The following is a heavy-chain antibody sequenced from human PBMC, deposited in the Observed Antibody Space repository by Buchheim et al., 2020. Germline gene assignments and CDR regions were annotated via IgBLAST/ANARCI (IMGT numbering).Heavy chain of an antibody. Sequence: QLQLQESGPGLVKPSETLSLTCTASGGSISSSSWYWGWIRQPPVKGLEWIGSIYYSGSTYENPSLRSRVTISVDTSKNQFSLRLSSVTASDTAVYYCARQADGYNGVWGQGTL. CDR1: GGSISSSSWY. CDR3: ARQADGYNGV. J-gene: IGHJ4*02. D-gene: IGHD5-24*01. CDR2: IYYSGST. V-gene: IGHV4-39*01.